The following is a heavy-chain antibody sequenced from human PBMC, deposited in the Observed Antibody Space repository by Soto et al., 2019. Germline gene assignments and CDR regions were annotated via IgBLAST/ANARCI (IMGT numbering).Heavy chain of an antibody. CDR2: IKPDGSEQ. CDR3: ARGNWNYYFGIDV. V-gene: IGHV3-7*01. Sequence: EVQLVESGGGLVQPGVSLRLSCAAYEFTFDKYYMTWVRQAPGKGPEWVANIKPDGSEQYYVASVKGRFTISRDNANNLHYLQMISLRAEDTGVYFCARGNWNYYFGIDVWGQGTTVTVSS. J-gene: IGHJ6*02. CDR1: EFTFDKYY. D-gene: IGHD1-20*01.